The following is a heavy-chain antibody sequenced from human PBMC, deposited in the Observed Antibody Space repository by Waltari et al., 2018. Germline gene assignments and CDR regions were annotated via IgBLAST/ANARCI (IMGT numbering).Heavy chain of an antibody. V-gene: IGHV5-51*01. D-gene: IGHD3-10*01. J-gene: IGHJ4*02. Sequence: EVQLVQSGAEVKKPGESLKISCKGSGYSFTSYWIGWVRQMPGKGLEWMGIIYPGDSDTRYSPSFQGKVTISADKSISTAYLQWSSLKASDTAMYYCARRPRTITMVRGVHDYYFDYWGQGTLVTVSS. CDR1: GYSFTSYW. CDR3: ARRPRTITMVRGVHDYYFDY. CDR2: IYPGDSDT.